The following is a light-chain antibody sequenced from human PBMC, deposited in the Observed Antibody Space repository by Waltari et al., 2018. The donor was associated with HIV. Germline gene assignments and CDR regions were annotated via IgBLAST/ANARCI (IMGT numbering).Light chain of an antibody. CDR2: DAS. Sequence: VLTQSPVSLCLSPGERATISCGASQNISGNFLAWYRQRLGLPPSLLIYDASKRASGVPDRFSGARSGTDCTLTLNNLDPEDSAVYFCQQYSSSPWTFGQGTKV. J-gene: IGKJ1*01. CDR1: QNISGNF. V-gene: IGKV3D-20*01. CDR3: QQYSSSPWT.